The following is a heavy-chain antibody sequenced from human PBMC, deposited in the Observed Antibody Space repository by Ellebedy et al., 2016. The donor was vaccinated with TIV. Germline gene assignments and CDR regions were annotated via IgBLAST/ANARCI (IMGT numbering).Heavy chain of an antibody. V-gene: IGHV3-30-3*01. CDR1: GFTFSYYA. Sequence: PGGSLRLSCAASGFTFSYYALHWVRQAPGKGLEWVAVISDDGTSEHYGDSVKGRFTISRDNSNNKLYMQMNSLRVEDTAVYYCAVSRWAAAGLYYFDFWGQGTLVTVSS. J-gene: IGHJ4*02. CDR3: AVSRWAAAGLYYFDF. CDR2: ISDDGTSE. D-gene: IGHD6-13*01.